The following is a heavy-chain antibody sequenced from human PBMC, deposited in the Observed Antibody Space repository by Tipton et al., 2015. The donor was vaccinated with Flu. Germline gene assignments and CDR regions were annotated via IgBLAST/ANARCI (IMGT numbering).Heavy chain of an antibody. CDR3: AKGRSGALAATGTFDH. V-gene: IGHV3-74*01. CDR1: GFAFSNYW. CDR2: INNDGSGT. Sequence: SLRLSCAAPGFAFSNYWMYWVRQAPGKGLVWVSRINNDGSGTYYADSVKGRFTISRDNAKNTLYLQMNSLRVEDTAVYYCAKGRSGALAATGTFDHWGQGTLVTVSS. J-gene: IGHJ4*02. D-gene: IGHD6-13*01.